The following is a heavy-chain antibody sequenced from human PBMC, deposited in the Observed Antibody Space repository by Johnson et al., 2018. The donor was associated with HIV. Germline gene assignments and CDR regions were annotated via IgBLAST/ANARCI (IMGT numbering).Heavy chain of an antibody. D-gene: IGHD6-13*01. CDR2: IYSGGSGGST. CDR3: AREIIAAADDI. J-gene: IGHJ3*02. Sequence: VQLVESGGDLVQPGGSLRLSCGASGFSVSNNYMSWVRQAPGKGLEWVSVIYSGGSGGSTYYADSVKGRFTISRDNSKNTLYLQMNSLRAEDTAVYYCAREIIAAADDIWGQGTMVTGSS. V-gene: IGHV3-66*01. CDR1: GFSVSNNY.